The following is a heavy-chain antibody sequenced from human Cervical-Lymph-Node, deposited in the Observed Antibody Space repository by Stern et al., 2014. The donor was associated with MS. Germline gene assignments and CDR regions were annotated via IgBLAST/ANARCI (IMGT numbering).Heavy chain of an antibody. CDR3: ARMPRGFGEQEWYFDL. D-gene: IGHD3-10*01. J-gene: IGHJ2*01. V-gene: IGHV2-26*01. CDR2: IFSNDDT. Sequence: QVTLKESGPVLVKPTETLTLTCTVSAFSLSNARMGVTWIRQPPGKALEWLAHIFSNDDTSYSTSLKSRLTISKGTSDSQVVLTMTNMDPVDTATYFCARMPRGFGEQEWYFDLWGRGTLVVVSS. CDR1: AFSLSNARMG.